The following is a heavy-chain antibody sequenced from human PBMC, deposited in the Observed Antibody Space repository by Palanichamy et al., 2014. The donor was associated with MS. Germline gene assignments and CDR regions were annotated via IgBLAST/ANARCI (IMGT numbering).Heavy chain of an antibody. CDR2: IIPIFGTT. CDR1: GGTFSNYA. Sequence: QVQLVQSGAEVNKPGSSVKVSCKASGGTFSNYAISWVRQAPGQRLEWMGGIIPIFGTTNSAQKFQGRVTITADESTSVAYMELSSLTFDDTAVYYCARGQGGAEGDYFDHWGQGTLVTVSS. V-gene: IGHV1-69*01. D-gene: IGHD3-16*01. J-gene: IGHJ4*02. CDR3: ARGQGGAEGDYFDH.